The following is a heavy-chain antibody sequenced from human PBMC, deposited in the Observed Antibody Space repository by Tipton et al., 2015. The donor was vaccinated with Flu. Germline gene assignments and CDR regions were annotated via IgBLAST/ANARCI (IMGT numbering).Heavy chain of an antibody. CDR1: GFALRSYA. Sequence: SLRLSCTASGFALRSYAMSWVRQATGKGLEWVSVLSDTVGPTYYADSVKGRFTISRDESKQTLHLLMNSLRVEDTAVYYCAKGGYSDYGYYYYGMDVWGQGTTVTVSS. CDR3: AKGGYSDYGYYYYGMDV. V-gene: IGHV3-23*01. D-gene: IGHD4-17*01. J-gene: IGHJ6*02. CDR2: LSDTVGPT.